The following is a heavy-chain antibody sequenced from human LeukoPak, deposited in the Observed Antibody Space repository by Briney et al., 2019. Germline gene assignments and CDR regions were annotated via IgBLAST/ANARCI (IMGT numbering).Heavy chain of an antibody. V-gene: IGHV7-4-1*02. D-gene: IGHD3-10*01. J-gene: IGHJ6*02. CDR3: ARGEDSGYYYGSGSQGYGMDV. CDR1: GYTFTSYA. Sequence: ASVKVSCKASGYTFTSYAMNWVRQAPGQELEWMGWINTNTGNPTYAQGFTGRFVFSLDTSVSTAYLQISSLKAEDTAVYYCARGEDSGYYYGSGSQGYGMDVWGQGTTVTVSS. CDR2: INTNTGNP.